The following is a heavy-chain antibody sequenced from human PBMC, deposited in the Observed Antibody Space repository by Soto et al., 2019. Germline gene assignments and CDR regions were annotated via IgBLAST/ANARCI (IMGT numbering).Heavy chain of an antibody. D-gene: IGHD3-22*01. J-gene: IGHJ4*02. CDR2: ISYDGSNK. CDR3: ARGHYDSSGNY. V-gene: IGHV3-30-3*01. CDR1: GFTFSSYA. Sequence: GGSLRLSCAASGFTFSSYAMHRVRQAPGKGLEWVAVISYDGSNKYYADSVKGRFTISRDNSKNTLYLQMNSLRAEDTAVYYCARGHYDSSGNYWGQGTLVTVSS.